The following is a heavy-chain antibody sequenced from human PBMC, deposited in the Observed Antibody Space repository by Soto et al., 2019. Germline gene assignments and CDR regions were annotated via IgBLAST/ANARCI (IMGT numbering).Heavy chain of an antibody. V-gene: IGHV1-46*01. Sequence: ASVKVSCKASGYTFTSYYMRWVRQAPGQGLEWMGIINPSGGSTSYAQKFQGRVTMTRDTSTSTVYMELSSLRSEDTAVYYCASDGGYCSCYRYGGGEVAFDFSGQGTIDIGSS. CDR1: GYTFTSYY. D-gene: IGHD2-15*01. CDR3: ASDGGYCSCYRYGGGEVAFDF. J-gene: IGHJ3*01. CDR2: INPSGGST.